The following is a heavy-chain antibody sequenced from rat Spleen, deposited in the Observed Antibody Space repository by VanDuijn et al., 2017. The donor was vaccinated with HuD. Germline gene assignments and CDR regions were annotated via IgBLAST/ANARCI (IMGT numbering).Heavy chain of an antibody. CDR1: GFTFSNYG. J-gene: IGHJ2*01. CDR3: ARANYGGYNY. D-gene: IGHD1-11*01. V-gene: IGHV5-19*01. Sequence: EVQLVGSGGGLVQPGGSLKLSCVASGFTFSNYGMHWIRQAPTTGLEWVASITPSGNATYYRESVKGRFTIFRDNAESMLYLQMNSLRSEDTAIYYCARANYGGYNYWGQGVMVTVSS. CDR2: ITPSGNAT.